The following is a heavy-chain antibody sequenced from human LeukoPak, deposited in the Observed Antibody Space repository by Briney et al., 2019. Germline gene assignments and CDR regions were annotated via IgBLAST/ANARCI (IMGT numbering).Heavy chain of an antibody. J-gene: IGHJ4*02. V-gene: IGHV4-34*08. CDR3: SSVDL. D-gene: IGHD5-12*01. Sequence: GSLRLSCAASGFTFDDYGMSWIRQPPGKGLEWVGEINHSGSTNYNPSLKNRVFISLDTYKNKFSLQQSYCHAADTAVYYCSSVDLWGQGTLVTVSS. CDR2: INHSGST. CDR1: GFTFDDYG.